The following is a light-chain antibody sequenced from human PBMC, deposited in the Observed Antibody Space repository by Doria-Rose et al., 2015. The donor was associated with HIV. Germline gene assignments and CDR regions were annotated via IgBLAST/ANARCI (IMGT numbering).Light chain of an antibody. CDR2: AAS. V-gene: IGKV1-27*01. J-gene: IGKJ5*01. CDR3: QNYNIAPLT. CDR1: QDIGSS. Sequence: DMQMTQSPSSLPASVGDRVTITCRASQDIGSSLAWYQQRPGKVPKLLIYAASNLQSGVPSRFSGSGSGTDYTLTISSLQPEDVATYYCQNYNIAPLTLGQGTRLEI.